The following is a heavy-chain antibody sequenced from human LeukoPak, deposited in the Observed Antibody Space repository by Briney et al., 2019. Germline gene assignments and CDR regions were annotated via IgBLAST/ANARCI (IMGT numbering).Heavy chain of an antibody. V-gene: IGHV3-74*01. J-gene: IGHJ5*02. Sequence: GGSLRLSCAASGFTFSSYWMHWVRQAPGKGLVCVSRINSDGRSTSYADSVKGRFTISKDNAKNTLYLQMNSLRAEDTAVYYCARDPSGGGTTSRGWFDPWGQGTLVTVSS. CDR2: INSDGRST. CDR3: ARDPSGGGTTSRGWFDP. CDR1: GFTFSSYW. D-gene: IGHD3-10*01.